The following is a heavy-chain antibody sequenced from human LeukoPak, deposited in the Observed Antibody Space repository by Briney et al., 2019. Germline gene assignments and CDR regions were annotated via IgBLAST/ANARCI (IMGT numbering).Heavy chain of an antibody. CDR2: IGTASDT. CDR1: GFTFSSYD. Sequence: PGGSLRLSCAASGFTFSSYDMHWVRQATGKGLEWVSAIGTASDTCYPGSVKGRFTISRENAKNSLYLQMNSLRAGDTAVYYCARGYDRDYFDYWGQGTLVTVSS. J-gene: IGHJ4*02. D-gene: IGHD3-22*01. CDR3: ARGYDRDYFDY. V-gene: IGHV3-13*01.